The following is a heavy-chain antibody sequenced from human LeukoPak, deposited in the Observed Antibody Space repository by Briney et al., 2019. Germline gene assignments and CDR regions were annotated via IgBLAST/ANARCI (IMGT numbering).Heavy chain of an antibody. Sequence: SVKVSCKASGGTFSSYAISWVRQAPGQGLEWMGRIIPILGIANYAQKFQGRVTITADKSTSTAYMELSSLRSEDTAVYYCARDLGIAASDYWGQGTLVTVSS. CDR1: GGTFSSYA. D-gene: IGHD6-13*01. CDR2: IIPILGIA. V-gene: IGHV1-69*04. CDR3: ARDLGIAASDY. J-gene: IGHJ4*02.